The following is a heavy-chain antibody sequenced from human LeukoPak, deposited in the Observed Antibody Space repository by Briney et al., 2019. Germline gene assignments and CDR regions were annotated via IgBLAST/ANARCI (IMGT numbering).Heavy chain of an antibody. J-gene: IGHJ4*02. CDR1: GYSFTSYY. V-gene: IGHV1-2*02. D-gene: IGHD6-19*01. Sequence: ASVKVSCKTSGYSFTSYYIHWVRQAPGQGLEWMGWINPNSGGTNYAQKFQGRVTMTRDTSISTVYMELSRLRSDDTAVYYCARDFPSSGWYHPFDYWGQGILVTVSS. CDR2: INPNSGGT. CDR3: ARDFPSSGWYHPFDY.